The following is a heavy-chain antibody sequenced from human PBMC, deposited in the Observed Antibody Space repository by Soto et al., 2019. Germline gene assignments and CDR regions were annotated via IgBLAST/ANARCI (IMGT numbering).Heavy chain of an antibody. J-gene: IGHJ3*02. CDR2: TSYHGTDK. V-gene: IGHV3-30*18. CDR1: GFSFSSFG. CDR3: AKDISYSGSGNYPDGFDI. D-gene: IGHD3-10*01. Sequence: QVQLVESGGGVVQPGRSLRLSCAASGFSFSSFGIHWVRQAPGKGLEWVAITSYHGTDKYYADSVKGRFTISRDNSKSAPYLQMNSLRAEDTAVYYCAKDISYSGSGNYPDGFDIWGQGTVVTVSS.